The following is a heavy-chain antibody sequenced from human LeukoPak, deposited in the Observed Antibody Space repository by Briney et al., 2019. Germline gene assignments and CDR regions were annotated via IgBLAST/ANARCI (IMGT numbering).Heavy chain of an antibody. CDR2: INDSGTI. Sequence: TSETLSLTCAVYGGSFSNYYWSWIRQPPGKGLEWIGEINDSGTINYNPSLMSRVTISVDKSKNQFSLELSSVTAADTAVYYCARRWNYGRNYYIDVWGKGATVGVSS. D-gene: IGHD1-7*01. CDR3: ARRWNYGRNYYIDV. CDR1: GGSFSNYY. J-gene: IGHJ6*03. V-gene: IGHV4-34*01.